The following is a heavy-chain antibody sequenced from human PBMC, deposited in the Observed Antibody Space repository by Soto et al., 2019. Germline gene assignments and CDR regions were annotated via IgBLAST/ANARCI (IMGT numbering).Heavy chain of an antibody. D-gene: IGHD2-15*01. CDR1: GFSFSSSA. Sequence: GGSLRLSCAASGFSFSSSAMGWVRQAPGKGLEWVSSLSGGGRNTYYADSVKGRFTVSRDNSKNTLFLQMNSLRPEDTAVYYCVKASGYCSADNCFSSLFDFWGQGTLVTVSS. J-gene: IGHJ4*02. V-gene: IGHV3-23*01. CDR3: VKASGYCSADNCFSSLFDF. CDR2: LSGGGRNT.